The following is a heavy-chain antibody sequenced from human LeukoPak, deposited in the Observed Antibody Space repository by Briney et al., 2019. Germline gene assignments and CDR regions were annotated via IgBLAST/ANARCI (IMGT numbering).Heavy chain of an antibody. J-gene: IGHJ4*02. V-gene: IGHV1-2*02. D-gene: IGHD3-10*01. Sequence: GASVKVSCKASGYTFTGYYMHRVRQAPGQGLEWMGWINPNSGGTNYAQKFQGRVTMTRDTSISTACMELSRLRSDDTAVYYCARDGSGITMVRGVIPYFDYWGQGTLVTVSS. CDR1: GYTFTGYY. CDR3: ARDGSGITMVRGVIPYFDY. CDR2: INPNSGGT.